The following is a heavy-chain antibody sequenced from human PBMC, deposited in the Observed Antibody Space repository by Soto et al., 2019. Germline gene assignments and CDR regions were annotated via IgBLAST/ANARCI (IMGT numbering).Heavy chain of an antibody. CDR1: VFTFSNYD. Sequence: VGSLRLSCASSVFTFSNYDMSWVRHGPGKWLEWVSAIRASSSSTFYADSVKGRFTISRDNSKNTLYLQMNSLRPEDTAVYHCAPLGGYYFDSSGYSNGYWGQGTLVTVSS. CDR2: IRASSSST. D-gene: IGHD3-22*01. CDR3: APLGGYYFDSSGYSNGY. V-gene: IGHV3-23*01. J-gene: IGHJ4*02.